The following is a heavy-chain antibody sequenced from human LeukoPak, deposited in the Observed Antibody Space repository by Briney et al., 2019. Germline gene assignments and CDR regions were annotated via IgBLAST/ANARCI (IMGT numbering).Heavy chain of an antibody. D-gene: IGHD3-22*01. CDR2: INPNIGGT. V-gene: IGHV1-2*02. CDR1: GCTFTGYY. CDR3: ARATSLLVVVIKD. Sequence: GASVKVSCKASGCTFTGYYRHWVRQAPGQGLEGMGWINPNIGGTNYAQKFQGRVTMTRDTSIRTAYLELGRLRSDDTAVYYCARATSLLVVVIKDWAQGTLVTVSS. J-gene: IGHJ4*02.